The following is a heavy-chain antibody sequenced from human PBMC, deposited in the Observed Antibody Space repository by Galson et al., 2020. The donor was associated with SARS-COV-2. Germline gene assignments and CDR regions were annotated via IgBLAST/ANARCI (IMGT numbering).Heavy chain of an antibody. CDR2: ISSSSSYI. J-gene: IGHJ6*02. Sequence: GESLKISCAASGFTFSSYSMNWVRQAPGKGLEWVSSISSSSSYIYYADSVKGRFTISRDNAKNSLYLQMNSLRAEDTAVYYCASDPGYGSGIADYYDYGMDVWCQGATVTVSS. D-gene: IGHD3-10*01. V-gene: IGHV3-21*01. CDR1: GFTFSSYS. CDR3: ASDPGYGSGIADYYDYGMDV.